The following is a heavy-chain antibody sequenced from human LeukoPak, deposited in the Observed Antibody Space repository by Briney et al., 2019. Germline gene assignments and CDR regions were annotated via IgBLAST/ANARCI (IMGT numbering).Heavy chain of an antibody. D-gene: IGHD3-3*01. CDR3: ARGRVYDSNYFDY. Sequence: GGSLRLSCAASGFTFSDYYMSWLRQAPGKGLEWVSYISSSSYTNYADSVKGRFTISRDNAKNSLYLQMNSLRAEDTAVYYCARGRVYDSNYFDYWGQGTLVTVSS. CDR1: GFTFSDYY. CDR2: ISSSSYT. V-gene: IGHV3-11*06. J-gene: IGHJ4*02.